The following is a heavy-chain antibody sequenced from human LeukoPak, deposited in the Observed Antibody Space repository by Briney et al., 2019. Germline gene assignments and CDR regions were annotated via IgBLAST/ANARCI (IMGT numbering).Heavy chain of an antibody. CDR1: GYSFSGGYY. CDR3: VNLQPGGAFDI. Sequence: SETLSLTCAVSGYSFSGGYYWGWVRQAPGEGLGRIGKVYHIGTTYITPSLRTRVTLSVATSNKQFFVTLRSVTAADTAVYYCVNLQPGGAFDIWGQGTMVTVSS. D-gene: IGHD4-11*01. CDR2: VYHIGTT. J-gene: IGHJ3*02. V-gene: IGHV4-38-2*01.